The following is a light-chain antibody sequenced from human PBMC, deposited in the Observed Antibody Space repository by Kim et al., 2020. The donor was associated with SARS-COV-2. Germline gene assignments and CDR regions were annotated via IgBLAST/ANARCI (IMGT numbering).Light chain of an antibody. CDR2: AAS. Sequence: SVGDRVTITCRASQSISSYLNWYQQKPGKAPQLLIYAASSLQSGVPSRFSGSGSGTDFTLTISSLQPEDFATYYCQQSYSTPQLTFGGGTKVDIK. CDR1: QSISSY. J-gene: IGKJ4*01. CDR3: QQSYSTPQLT. V-gene: IGKV1-39*01.